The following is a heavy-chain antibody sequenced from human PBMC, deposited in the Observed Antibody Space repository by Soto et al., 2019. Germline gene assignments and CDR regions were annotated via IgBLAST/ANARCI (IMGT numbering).Heavy chain of an antibody. J-gene: IGHJ4*02. CDR1: GYTFTSYA. D-gene: IGHD2-2*01. V-gene: IGHV1-3*01. CDR3: ARSLGYCSSTSCYGGYPDFYFDY. Sequence: SVKVSCKASGYTFTSYAMHWVRQAPGQRLEWMGWINAGNGNTKYSQKFQGRVTITRDTSASTAYMELSSLRSEDTAVCYCARSLGYCSSTSCYGGYPDFYFDYWGRGTLVTVSS. CDR2: INAGNGNT.